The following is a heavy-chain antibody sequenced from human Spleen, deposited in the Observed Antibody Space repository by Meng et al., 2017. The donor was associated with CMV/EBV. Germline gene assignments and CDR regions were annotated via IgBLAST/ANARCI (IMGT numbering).Heavy chain of an antibody. CDR3: ARDFFGGDPPSDC. CDR2: INPNTGDT. Sequence: ASVKVSCKASGYTFTDYYVHCVRQAPGQGLEWMGWINPNTGDTNYAQKFQGRVTMSRDTSISTAYMELNRLNSDDTAVYYCARDFFGGDPPSDCWGQGTLVTVSS. V-gene: IGHV1-2*02. D-gene: IGHD2-21*01. CDR1: GYTFTDYY. J-gene: IGHJ4*02.